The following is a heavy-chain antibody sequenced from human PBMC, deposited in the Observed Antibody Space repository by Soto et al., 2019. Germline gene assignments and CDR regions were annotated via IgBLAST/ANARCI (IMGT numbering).Heavy chain of an antibody. Sequence: PGGSLRLSCVASGFTVDDYAMHWVRQAPGKGLEWVSGISANGDNVDYADSVKGRFTVSRDNAKNSLFLQMNSLRPEDTALYYCAKDMKWGGMSTIHYFDSWGQGTQVTVSS. CDR3: AKDMKWGGMSTIHYFDS. D-gene: IGHD5-12*01. CDR1: GFTVDDYA. CDR2: ISANGDNV. V-gene: IGHV3-9*01. J-gene: IGHJ4*02.